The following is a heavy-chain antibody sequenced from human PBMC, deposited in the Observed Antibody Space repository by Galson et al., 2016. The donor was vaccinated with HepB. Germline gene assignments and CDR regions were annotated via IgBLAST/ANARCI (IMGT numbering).Heavy chain of an antibody. CDR1: GGSISSSAYY. CDR2: IYYSGTT. Sequence: SETLSLTCTVSGGSISSSAYYWGWIRQPPGKGLEWIGSIYYSGTTSYLPSLKRRVTMDVDTPKNQFSLKLTSVTAADTAVYYCARHSKWVGGIAPWGQGTLVTVSS. CDR3: ARHSKWVGGIAP. V-gene: IGHV4-39*01. J-gene: IGHJ5*02. D-gene: IGHD3-16*01.